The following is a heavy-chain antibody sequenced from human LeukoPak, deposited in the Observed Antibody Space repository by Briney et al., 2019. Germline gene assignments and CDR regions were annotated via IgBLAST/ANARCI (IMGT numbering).Heavy chain of an antibody. CDR2: IYYSGST. CDR1: GGSISSYY. CDR3: ARRFYSSGWYGDAFDI. J-gene: IGHJ3*02. V-gene: IGHV4-59*08. D-gene: IGHD6-19*01. Sequence: SETLPLTCTVSGGSISSYYWSWVRQPPGKGLEWIGYIYYSGSTNYNPSLKSRVTISVDTSKNQFSLKLSSVTAADTAVYYCARRFYSSGWYGDAFDIWGQGTMVTVSA.